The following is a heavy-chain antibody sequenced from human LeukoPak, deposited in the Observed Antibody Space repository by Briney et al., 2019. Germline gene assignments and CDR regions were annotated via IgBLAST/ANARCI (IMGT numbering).Heavy chain of an antibody. CDR1: GDSISRHF. CDR3: ARLLDNDSSGDPDTFDM. J-gene: IGHJ3*02. CDR2: IHYSGRT. V-gene: IGHV4-59*11. D-gene: IGHD3-22*01. Sequence: PSETLCLTCSVSGDSISRHFWSWIRQPPGKGLEWIAIIHYSGRTKYNPSLQSRVTISVDTSENEFSLRLTSVTAADTAVYYCARLLDNDSSGDPDTFDMWGQGTVVTVSS.